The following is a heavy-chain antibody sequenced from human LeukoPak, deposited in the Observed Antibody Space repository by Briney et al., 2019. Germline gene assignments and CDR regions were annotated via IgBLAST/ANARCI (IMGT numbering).Heavy chain of an antibody. CDR2: FDPEDGET. V-gene: IGHV1-24*01. CDR1: GYTPTELS. D-gene: IGHD6-13*01. CDR3: ATETAAAAPRGWYFDL. J-gene: IGHJ2*01. Sequence: ASVKVSCKVSGYTPTELSMHWVRQAPGKGREWMGGFDPEDGETIYAQKFQGRVTMTEDTSTDTAYMELSSLRSEDTAVYYCATETAAAAPRGWYFDLWGRGTLVTVSS.